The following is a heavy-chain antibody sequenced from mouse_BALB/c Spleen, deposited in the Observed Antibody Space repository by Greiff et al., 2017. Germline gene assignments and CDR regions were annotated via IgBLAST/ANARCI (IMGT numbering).Heavy chain of an antibody. Sequence: VHVKQSGPELVKPGASVKISCKTSGYTFTEYTMHWVKQSHGKSLEWIGGINPNNGGTSYNQKFKGKATLTVDKSSSTAYMELRSLTSEDSAVYYCAREEITTGGFAYWGQGTLVTVSA. CDR2: INPNNGGT. CDR1: GYTFTEYT. D-gene: IGHD2-4*01. CDR3: AREEITTGGFAY. V-gene: IGHV1-18*01. J-gene: IGHJ3*01.